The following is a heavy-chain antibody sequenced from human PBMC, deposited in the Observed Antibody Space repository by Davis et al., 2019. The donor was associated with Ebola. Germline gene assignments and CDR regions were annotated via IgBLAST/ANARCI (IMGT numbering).Heavy chain of an antibody. J-gene: IGHJ4*02. CDR2: IYSGGST. CDR3: ARDLGYYYGSGSYYTVPYFDY. Sequence: GESLKISCAASGFNFRSYGMHWVRQAPGKGLEWVSVIYSGGSTYYADSVKGRFTISRDNSKNTLYLQMNSLRAEDTAVYYCARDLGYYYGSGSYYTVPYFDYWGQGTLVTVSS. D-gene: IGHD3-10*01. CDR1: GFNFRSYG. V-gene: IGHV3-NL1*01.